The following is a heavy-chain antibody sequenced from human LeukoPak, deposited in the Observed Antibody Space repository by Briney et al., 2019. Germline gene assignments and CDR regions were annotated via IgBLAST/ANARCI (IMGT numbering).Heavy chain of an antibody. CDR3: ARGYSSSWYWDYYYYYMDV. CDR2: IHYTGST. Sequence: SETLSLTCTVSGGSISSYYWSWIRQSPGKGLECIGYIHYTGSTNYNPSLKSRVTISVDTSKNQFSLKLSSVTAADTAVYYCARGYSSSWYWDYYYYYMDVWGKGTTVTVSS. CDR1: GGSISSYY. D-gene: IGHD6-13*01. J-gene: IGHJ6*03. V-gene: IGHV4-59*12.